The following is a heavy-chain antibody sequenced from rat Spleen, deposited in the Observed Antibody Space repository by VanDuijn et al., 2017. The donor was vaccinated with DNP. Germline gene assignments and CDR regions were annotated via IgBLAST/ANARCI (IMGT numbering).Heavy chain of an antibody. CDR1: GFSFSDYG. CDR2: MRYEGDNT. D-gene: IGHD1-10*01. J-gene: IGHJ3*01. V-gene: IGHV5-22*01. Sequence: EVQLVESGGGLVQPGRSMKLSCAVSGFSFSDYGMAWVRQVPTKGLEWVAYMRYEGDNTYHGDSVKGRFTISRDNAKSTLYLQMDSLWSEATATYYCATHGPFYNNYDNWFAYWGQGTLVTVSS. CDR3: ATHGPFYNNYDNWFAY.